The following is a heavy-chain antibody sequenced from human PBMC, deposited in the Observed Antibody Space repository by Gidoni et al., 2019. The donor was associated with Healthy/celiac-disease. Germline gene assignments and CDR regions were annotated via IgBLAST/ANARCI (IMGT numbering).Heavy chain of an antibody. V-gene: IGHV4-39*01. CDR3: ASQGYCSGGSCYSDRWFDP. CDR2: IYYCGST. D-gene: IGHD2-15*01. J-gene: IGHJ5*02. Sequence: QLQLQESGPGLVKPSETLSLTCTVPGGSISSSSYYWGWLRQPPGKGLEWIGSIYYCGSTYYNPSLKSRVTISVDTSKNQFSLKLSSVTAADTAVYYCASQGYCSGGSCYSDRWFDPWGQGTLVTVSS. CDR1: GGSISSSSYY.